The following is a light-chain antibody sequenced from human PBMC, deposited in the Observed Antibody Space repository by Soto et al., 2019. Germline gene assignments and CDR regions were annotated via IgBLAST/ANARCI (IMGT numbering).Light chain of an antibody. Sequence: QSLLTQPAPVSGSPGQSIAISCTGTSSDVGGYSYVSWYQQQPGKAPKLVISDVSNRPSGVSDRFSGSKSGNTASLTISGLQTEDEADYYCASYTTSSTYVFGTGTKVTV. CDR2: DVS. CDR1: SSDVGGYSY. V-gene: IGLV2-14*01. CDR3: ASYTTSSTYV. J-gene: IGLJ1*01.